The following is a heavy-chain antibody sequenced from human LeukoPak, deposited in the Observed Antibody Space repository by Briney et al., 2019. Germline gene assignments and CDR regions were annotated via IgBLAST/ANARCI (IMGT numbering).Heavy chain of an antibody. CDR2: INSDGSWT. CDR3: AKGVDYCSGGSCPADY. Sequence: GGSLRLSCAASGNYWMHWVRQAPGKGLVWVSHINSDGSWTSYADSVKGRFTISRDNSKNTLYLQMNSLRAEDTAVYYCAKGVDYCSGGSCPADYWGPGTLVTVSS. D-gene: IGHD2-15*01. V-gene: IGHV3-74*01. J-gene: IGHJ4*02. CDR1: GNYW.